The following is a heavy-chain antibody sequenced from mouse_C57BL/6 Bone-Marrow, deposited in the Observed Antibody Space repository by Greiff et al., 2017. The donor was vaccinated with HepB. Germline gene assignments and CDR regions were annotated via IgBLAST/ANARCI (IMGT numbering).Heavy chain of an antibody. CDR1: GFTFSDFY. CDR2: SRNKANDYTT. D-gene: IGHD6-1*01. V-gene: IGHV7-1*01. CDR3: ARDASSSLWYFDV. J-gene: IGHJ1*03. Sequence: EVQVVESGGGLVQSGRSLRLSCATSGFTFSDFYMEWVRQAPGKGLEWIAASRNKANDYTTEYSASVKGRFIVSRDTSQSILYLQMNALRAEDTAIYYCARDASSSLWYFDVWGTGTTVTVSS.